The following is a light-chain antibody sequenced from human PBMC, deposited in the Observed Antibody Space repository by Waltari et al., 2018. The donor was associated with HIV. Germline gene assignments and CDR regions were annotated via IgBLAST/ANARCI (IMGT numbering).Light chain of an antibody. Sequence: EIVLTQSPATLSLSPGDRATLSCRASQIVSNYLAWYQQKHGQAPRLLIYAASSRATGIPARFSGGGSGTDFTLTISSLEPGDFAVYYCQQRSNWPITFGQGTRLEIK. J-gene: IGKJ5*01. CDR1: QIVSNY. CDR2: AAS. CDR3: QQRSNWPIT. V-gene: IGKV3-11*01.